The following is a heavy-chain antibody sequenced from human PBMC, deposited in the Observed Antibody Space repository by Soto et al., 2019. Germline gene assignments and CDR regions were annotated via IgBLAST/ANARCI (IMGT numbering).Heavy chain of an antibody. Sequence: SETLSLTCAVYGGSFSGYYWSWIRQPPGKGLEWIGEINHSGSTNYNPSLKSRVTISVDTSKNQFSLKLSSVTAADTAVYYCASGGLHLGELSLGSQGGSRDKYYYYMDVWGKGTTVTVSS. D-gene: IGHD3-16*02. CDR2: INHSGST. V-gene: IGHV4-34*01. CDR1: GGSFSGYY. CDR3: ASGGLHLGELSLGSQGGSRDKYYYYMDV. J-gene: IGHJ6*03.